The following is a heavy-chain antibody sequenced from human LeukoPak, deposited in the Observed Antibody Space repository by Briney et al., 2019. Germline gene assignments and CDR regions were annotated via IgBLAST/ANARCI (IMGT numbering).Heavy chain of an antibody. D-gene: IGHD5-18*01. CDR3: ARDAMGKGNWFDP. V-gene: IGHV1-8*02. J-gene: IGHJ5*02. CDR1: GYTFTSYD. CDR2: MNPNSGNT. Sequence: EASVKVSCKASGYTFTSYDINWVRQATGQGLEWMGWMNPNSGNTGYAQKLQGRVTMTTDTSTSTAYMELRSLRSDDTAVYYCARDAMGKGNWFDPWGQGTLVTVSS.